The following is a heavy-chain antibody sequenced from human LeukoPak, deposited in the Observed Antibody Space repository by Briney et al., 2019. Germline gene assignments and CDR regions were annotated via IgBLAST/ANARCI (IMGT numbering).Heavy chain of an antibody. J-gene: IGHJ4*02. CDR3: AKDSGSTGSMALDY. CDR1: GFTFDDYA. V-gene: IGHV3-9*03. Sequence: GGSLRLSCAASGFTFDDYAMHWVRQAPGKGLEWVSGISWNSESTDYAESVKGRFTISRDNAKNSLYLQMNSLRPEDMALYYCAKDSGSTGSMALDYWGQGTLVTVSS. CDR2: ISWNSEST. D-gene: IGHD2-2*01.